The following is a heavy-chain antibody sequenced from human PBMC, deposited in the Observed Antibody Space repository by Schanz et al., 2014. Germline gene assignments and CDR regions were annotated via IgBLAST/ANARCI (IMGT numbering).Heavy chain of an antibody. V-gene: IGHV3-23*04. J-gene: IGHJ4*02. CDR2: ISGSGGST. Sequence: EVQLVESGGGLVQPGGSLRLSCAASAFIFRSYSMHWVRQAPGKGLEWVSGISGSGGSTYDADSVKGRFTISRDNSKNTLFLQMSSLRAEDTAVYYCARDGDFDYWGQGTLVTVSS. CDR3: ARDGDFDY. CDR1: AFIFRSYS.